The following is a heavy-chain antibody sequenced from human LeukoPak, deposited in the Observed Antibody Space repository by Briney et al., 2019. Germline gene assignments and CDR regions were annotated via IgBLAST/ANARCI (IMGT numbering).Heavy chain of an antibody. CDR3: ARDRAPVSHDYSYFDY. CDR1: GFTFRSYW. D-gene: IGHD4-11*01. V-gene: IGHV3-7*01. J-gene: IGHJ4*02. CDR2: IKQDGTEK. Sequence: GGSLRLSCAASGFTFRSYWMSWVRQAPGKGLEWVANIKQDGTEKYYVDSVKGRFTISRDNTKKSLYLQMNSLRADDTAVYYCARDRAPVSHDYSYFDYWGQGTLVTVSS.